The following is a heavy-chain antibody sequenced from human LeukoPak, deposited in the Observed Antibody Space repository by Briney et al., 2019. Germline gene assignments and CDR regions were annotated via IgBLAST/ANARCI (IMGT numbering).Heavy chain of an antibody. CDR3: AGSGSKGYTTAFDI. D-gene: IGHD2-2*02. CDR1: GFTVSSNY. Sequence: GGSLRLSCAASGFTVSSNYMSWVRQAPGKGLEWVSVIYSGGSTYYADSVKGRFTISRDNSRNTLYLQMNSLRAEDTAVYYCAGSGSKGYTTAFDIWGQGTMVTVSS. J-gene: IGHJ3*02. CDR2: IYSGGST. V-gene: IGHV3-66*01.